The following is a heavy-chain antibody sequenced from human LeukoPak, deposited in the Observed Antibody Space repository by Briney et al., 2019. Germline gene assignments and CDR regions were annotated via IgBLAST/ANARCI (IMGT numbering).Heavy chain of an antibody. CDR2: ISGSGGST. V-gene: IGHV3-23*01. CDR1: GLTFSNYW. J-gene: IGHJ4*02. Sequence: GGSLRLSCAASGLTFSNYWMDWVRQAPGKGLEWVSAISGSGGSTYYADSVKGRFTISRDNSKNTLYLQMNSLRAEDTAVYYCAKEIAVGAITYWGQGTLVTVSS. CDR3: AKEIAVGAITY. D-gene: IGHD1-26*01.